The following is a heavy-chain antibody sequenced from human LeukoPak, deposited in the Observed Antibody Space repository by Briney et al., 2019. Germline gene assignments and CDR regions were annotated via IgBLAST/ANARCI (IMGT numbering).Heavy chain of an antibody. V-gene: IGHV3-74*01. J-gene: IGHJ4*02. CDR2: INSDGINT. CDR3: AKDFYWAFDY. Sequence: TGGSLRLSCAASGFTFSNYWMHWVRQAPGKGLVWVSRINSDGINTSYADSVKGRFTISRDNAKNTLNLQMNSLRAEDTAVYYCAKDFYWAFDYWGQGTLVTVSS. D-gene: IGHD2-8*02. CDR1: GFTFSNYW.